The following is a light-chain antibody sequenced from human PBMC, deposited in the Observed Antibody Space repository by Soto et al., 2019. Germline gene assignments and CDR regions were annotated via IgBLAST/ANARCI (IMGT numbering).Light chain of an antibody. V-gene: IGKV1-5*03. CDR2: KAS. Sequence: DIQMTQSPSTLSASVGARVTITCRASQSINNWLAWYHQKPGKAPKILISKASNLKSGVPSRLSGTGSGTEFTLTISGLQPDDFASYYCQQYDSYPFSFGGRTKVEI. J-gene: IGKJ4*01. CDR3: QQYDSYPFS. CDR1: QSINNW.